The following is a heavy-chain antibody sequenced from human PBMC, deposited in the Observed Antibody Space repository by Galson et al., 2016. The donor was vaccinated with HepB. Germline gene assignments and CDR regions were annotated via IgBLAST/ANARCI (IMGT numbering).Heavy chain of an antibody. CDR1: GFTFNSYA. V-gene: IGHV3-23*01. J-gene: IGHJ4*02. D-gene: IGHD4-23*01. Sequence: SLRLSCAASGFTFNSYAMNWVRQAPGKGLEWVATISGSGHSTYYADSVKGRFTISRDNSKNSLSLQMNSLRAEDTAVYYCAKTRSVVIPFDCWGPGTLVTVSS. CDR2: ISGSGHST. CDR3: AKTRSVVIPFDC.